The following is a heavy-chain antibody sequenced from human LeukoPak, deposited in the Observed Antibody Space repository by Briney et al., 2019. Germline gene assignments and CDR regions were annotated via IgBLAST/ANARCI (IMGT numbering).Heavy chain of an antibody. Sequence: NPGGSLRLSCAASGFTFSDYYMSWIRQAPGKGLEWVSYISSSSSYTNYADSVKGRFTISRDNAKNSLYLQMNSLRAEDTAVHYCARVRTGTTFDYWGQGTLVTVSS. CDR3: ARVRTGTTFDY. CDR2: ISSSSSYT. J-gene: IGHJ4*02. V-gene: IGHV3-11*05. D-gene: IGHD1-1*01. CDR1: GFTFSDYY.